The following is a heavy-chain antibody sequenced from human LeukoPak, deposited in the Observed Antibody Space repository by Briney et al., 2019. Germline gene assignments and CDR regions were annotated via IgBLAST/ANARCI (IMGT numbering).Heavy chain of an antibody. CDR2: IYPGDSDT. D-gene: IGHD3-10*01. Sequence: GESLKISCKGSGYSFTNYWNGWVRQMPGKGLEWMGIIYPGDSDTRYSPSFQGQVTISADKSISTAYLQWSSLKASDTAMYYCARSQRSIIMVRGGIDYWGQGTLVTVSS. V-gene: IGHV5-51*01. J-gene: IGHJ4*02. CDR1: GYSFTNYW. CDR3: ARSQRSIIMVRGGIDY.